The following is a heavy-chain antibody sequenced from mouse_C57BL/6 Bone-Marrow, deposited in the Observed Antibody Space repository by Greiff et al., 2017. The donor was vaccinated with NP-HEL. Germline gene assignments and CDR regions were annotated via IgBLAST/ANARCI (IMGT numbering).Heavy chain of an antibody. Sequence: EVHLVESGGDLVKPGGSLKLSCAASGFTFSSYGMSWVRQTPDKRLEWVATISSGGSYTYYPDSVKGRFTISRDNAKNTLYLQMSSLKSEDTAMYYWARDYYGSSYGYWGQGTTLTVSS. CDR3: ARDYYGSSYGY. D-gene: IGHD1-1*01. J-gene: IGHJ2*01. CDR1: GFTFSSYG. V-gene: IGHV5-6*01. CDR2: ISSGGSYT.